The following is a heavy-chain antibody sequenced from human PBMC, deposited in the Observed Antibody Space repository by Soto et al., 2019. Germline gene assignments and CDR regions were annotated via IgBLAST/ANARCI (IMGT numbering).Heavy chain of an antibody. Sequence: SSVKVACKASGGTFSSYAISWVRQAPGQGLEWMGGIIPIFGTANYAQKFQGRVTITADESTSTAYMELSSLRSEDTAVYYCASDNHRKQYRTGPRFHSCGQGTLVTVSA. J-gene: IGHJ1*01. CDR2: IIPIFGTA. CDR3: ASDNHRKQYRTGPRFHS. CDR1: GGTFSSYA. D-gene: IGHD6-19*01. V-gene: IGHV1-69*13.